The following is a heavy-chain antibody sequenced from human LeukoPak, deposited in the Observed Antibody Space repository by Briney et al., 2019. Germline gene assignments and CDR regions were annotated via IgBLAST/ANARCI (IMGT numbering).Heavy chain of an antibody. CDR2: ISWNSGSV. D-gene: IGHD3-16*01. Sequence: GGSLRLSCTASGFTFDDYAMHWVRQVPGKGLEWVAGISWNSGSVGYGDSVKGRFTISRENAKQSLYLQMNSLRAEDTAFYYCVKERGTYFFDYWGQGTLVTVSS. CDR3: VKERGTYFFDY. V-gene: IGHV3-9*01. J-gene: IGHJ4*02. CDR1: GFTFDDYA.